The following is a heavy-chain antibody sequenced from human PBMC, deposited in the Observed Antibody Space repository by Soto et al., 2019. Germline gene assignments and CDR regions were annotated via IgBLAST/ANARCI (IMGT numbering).Heavy chain of an antibody. J-gene: IGHJ6*03. CDR1: GFTLSGYA. CDR2: ISSNGVGT. Sequence: EVQLAESGGGLAQPGGSLRLSCAASGFTLSGYAMDWVRQAPGKGLEYVSGISSNGVGTYYANSVQGRFTISRDNSKNTMYLQMGSLRPEDMAVYYCVRRARPDFYYMDVWGKGTTVTVSS. V-gene: IGHV3-64*01. CDR3: VRRARPDFYYMDV. D-gene: IGHD6-6*01.